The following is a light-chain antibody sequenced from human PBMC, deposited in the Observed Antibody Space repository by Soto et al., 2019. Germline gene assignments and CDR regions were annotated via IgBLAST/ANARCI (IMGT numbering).Light chain of an antibody. Sequence: ALTQPPSASGSPGQSVTISCTGTSSDVGGYNYVSWYQQHPGKAPKLMIYEVSKRPSGVPDRFSGSKSGNTASLTVSGLQAEDEADYYCSSYAGSNNLKVFGTGTKVTVL. CDR2: EVS. J-gene: IGLJ1*01. CDR1: SSDVGGYNY. CDR3: SSYAGSNNLKV. V-gene: IGLV2-8*01.